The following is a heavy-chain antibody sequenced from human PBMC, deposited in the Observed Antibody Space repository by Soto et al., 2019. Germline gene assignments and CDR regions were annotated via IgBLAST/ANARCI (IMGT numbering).Heavy chain of an antibody. CDR3: ARDSVRFGPAFDH. V-gene: IGHV4-30-4*01. D-gene: IGHD3-3*01. J-gene: IGHJ4*02. Sequence: SETLSLTCTVSGDSINSGEYYWSWILQPPGKGLEWIGSVFYTGTAYYYNPSLNSRVTISVDTSKNQFSLKLTSVTAADTAVYYCARDSVRFGPAFDHWGQGTLVTVSS. CDR1: GDSINSGEYY. CDR2: VFYTGTAY.